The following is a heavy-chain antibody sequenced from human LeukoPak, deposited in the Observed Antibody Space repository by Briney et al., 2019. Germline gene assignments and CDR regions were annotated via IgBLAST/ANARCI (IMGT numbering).Heavy chain of an antibody. CDR3: TTRSGDFWSGFVK. D-gene: IGHD3-3*01. Sequence: ASVTVSGKVSGNSLSELSIQWVRQAPGKGLECMGGFDPEEAKMVYAQNFQGRVTMTEDTSTQTAYMELSGLTSDDTAVYYCTTRSGDFWSGFVKWGQGTLVPVSS. J-gene: IGHJ4*02. CDR2: FDPEEAKM. CDR1: GNSLSELS. V-gene: IGHV1-24*01.